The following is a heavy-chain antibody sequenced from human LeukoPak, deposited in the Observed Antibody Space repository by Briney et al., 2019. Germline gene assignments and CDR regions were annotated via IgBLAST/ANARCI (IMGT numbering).Heavy chain of an antibody. Sequence: GGSLRLSCEASEFIFSSYGMHWVRQAPGKGLEWVASIWYDGSNKYHADSVKGRFTISRDNAKNSLYLQMNSLRAEDTAVYYCARDRGSSSWYNWFDPWGQGTLVTVSS. J-gene: IGHJ5*02. D-gene: IGHD6-13*01. CDR2: IWYDGSNK. CDR3: ARDRGSSSWYNWFDP. CDR1: EFIFSSYG. V-gene: IGHV3-33*01.